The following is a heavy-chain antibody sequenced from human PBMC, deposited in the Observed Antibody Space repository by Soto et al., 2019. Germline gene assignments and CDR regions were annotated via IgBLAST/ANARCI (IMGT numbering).Heavy chain of an antibody. D-gene: IGHD2-8*01. CDR1: GYTFTSYG. Sequence: VASVKVSCKASGYTFTSYGISWVRQAPGQGLEWMGWISAYNGNTNYAQKLQGRVTMTTDTSTSTAYMELRSLRSDDTAVYYCARIRCTNGVCYYWFDPWGQGTLVTVSS. J-gene: IGHJ5*02. CDR2: ISAYNGNT. V-gene: IGHV1-18*04. CDR3: ARIRCTNGVCYYWFDP.